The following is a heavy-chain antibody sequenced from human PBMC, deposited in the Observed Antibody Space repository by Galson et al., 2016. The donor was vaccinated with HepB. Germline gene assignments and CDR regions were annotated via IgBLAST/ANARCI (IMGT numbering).Heavy chain of an antibody. V-gene: IGHV5-51*01. D-gene: IGHD5-18*01. J-gene: IGHJ4*02. CDR3: ARPHHPASYSYGYLY. Sequence: QSGAEVKKPGESLKISCKGSGYSFTTHWIAWVRQMPGKGLEWMGIIYPGDSDTTYSPSFQGQVTISADKSISTAYLQWSSLKASDTAMYYCARPHHPASYSYGYLYWGQGTLVTVSS. CDR2: IYPGDSDT. CDR1: GYSFTTHW.